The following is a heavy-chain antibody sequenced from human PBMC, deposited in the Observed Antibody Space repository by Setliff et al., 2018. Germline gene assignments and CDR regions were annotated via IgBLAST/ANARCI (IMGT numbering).Heavy chain of an antibody. CDR3: ARGRNIAARLFDS. CDR2: IYYRGTT. V-gene: IGHV4-31*03. CDR1: GGSINSGGYY. Sequence: SETLSLTCSVSGGSINSGGYYWTWIRRRPGRGLEWIGHIYYRGTTHYNESLKSRVAIFIDTSRNHFSLELTSVTAADAAVYYCARGRNIAARLFDSWGQGTRVTVSS. J-gene: IGHJ4*02. D-gene: IGHD6-6*01.